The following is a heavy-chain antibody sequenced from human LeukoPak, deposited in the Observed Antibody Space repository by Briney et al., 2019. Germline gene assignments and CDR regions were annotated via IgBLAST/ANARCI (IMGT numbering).Heavy chain of an antibody. Sequence: GGSPRLSCAASGFTFHNYAMSWVRQAPGKGLEWVSSISGNGGSTYYADSLKGRFTISRDNSKNTLYLQMNSLRAEDTAVYSCAKVVGPFDYWGRGTLVTVSS. D-gene: IGHD1-26*01. CDR2: ISGNGGST. J-gene: IGHJ4*02. CDR1: GFTFHNYA. V-gene: IGHV3-23*01. CDR3: AKVVGPFDY.